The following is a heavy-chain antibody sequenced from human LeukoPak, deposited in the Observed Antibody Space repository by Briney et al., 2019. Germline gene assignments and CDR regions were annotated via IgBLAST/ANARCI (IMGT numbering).Heavy chain of an antibody. D-gene: IGHD6-6*01. CDR1: GGSIRSSGSY. CDR2: IYYSGNT. J-gene: IGHJ5*02. V-gene: IGHV4-39*07. CDR3: ARVMAARREDLNWFDP. Sequence: PSETLSLTCTVSGGSIRSSGSYWGWIRQPPGKGLEWIGSIYYSGNTYNPSLKSRVTISVDTSKNQFSLNLTSVNAADTAVYYCARVMAARREDLNWFDPWGQGTLVTVSS.